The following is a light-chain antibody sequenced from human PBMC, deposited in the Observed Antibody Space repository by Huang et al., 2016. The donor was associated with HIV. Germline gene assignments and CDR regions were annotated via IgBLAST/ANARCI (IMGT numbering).Light chain of an antibody. CDR2: AAS. CDR3: LQSYSSYT. V-gene: IGKV1-39*01. CDR1: QSITTY. Sequence: DIQMTQSPSSLSASVGGRVTITCRASQSITTYLHWYQQKPGKAPKLLIYAASSLQSGVPSRFSGSGSGTDFTLTSSSLQREDFATYYCLQSYSSYTFGQGTKLEIK. J-gene: IGKJ2*01.